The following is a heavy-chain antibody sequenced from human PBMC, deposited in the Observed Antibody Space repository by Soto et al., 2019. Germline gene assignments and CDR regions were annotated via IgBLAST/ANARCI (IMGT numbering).Heavy chain of an antibody. CDR3: ARDHHYDYVWGSYRYDY. J-gene: IGHJ4*02. D-gene: IGHD3-16*02. CDR1: GFTFSSYW. V-gene: IGHV3-7*01. CDR2: IKQDGSEK. Sequence: GGSLRLSCAASGFTFSSYWMSWVRQAPGKGLEWVANIKQDGSEKYYVDSVKGRFTISRDNAKNSLYLQMNSLRAEDTAVYYCARDHHYDYVWGSYRYDYWGQGTLVTVSS.